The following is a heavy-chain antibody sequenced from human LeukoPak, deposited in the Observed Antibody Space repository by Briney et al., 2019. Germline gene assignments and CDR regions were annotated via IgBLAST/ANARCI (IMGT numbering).Heavy chain of an antibody. D-gene: IGHD3-3*01. CDR3: ASVPIFGVVHFDY. CDR2: MNPNSGNT. J-gene: IGHJ4*02. CDR1: GYTFTSYD. V-gene: IGHV1-8*01. Sequence: ASVKVSCKASGYTFTSYDINWVRQATGQGLEWMGWMNPNSGNTGYAQKFQGRVTMTRNTSISTAYMELSSLRSEDTAVYYCASVPIFGVVHFDYWGQGTLVTVSS.